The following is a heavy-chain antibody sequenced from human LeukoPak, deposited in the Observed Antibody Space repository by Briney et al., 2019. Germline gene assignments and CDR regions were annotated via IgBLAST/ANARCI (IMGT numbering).Heavy chain of an antibody. J-gene: IGHJ4*02. CDR1: GGSISSGDYY. V-gene: IGHV4-30-4*01. CDR2: IYYSGST. Sequence: SQTLSLTCTVSGGSISSGDYYWSWIRQPPGKGLEWIGYIYYSGSTYYNPSLKSRVTISVDTSKNQFSLKLSSVTAADTAAYYCARYHYYGSGSYVGVVTSGFDYWGQGTLVTVSS. D-gene: IGHD3-10*01. CDR3: ARYHYYGSGSYVGVVTSGFDY.